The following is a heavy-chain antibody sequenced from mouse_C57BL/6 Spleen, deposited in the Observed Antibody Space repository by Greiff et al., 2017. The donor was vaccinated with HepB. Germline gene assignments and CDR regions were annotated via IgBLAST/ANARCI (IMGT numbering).Heavy chain of an antibody. Sequence: QVQLQQPGAELAKPGASVKLSCKASGYTFTSYWMQWVKQRPGQGLEWIGEIDPSDSYTNYNQKFKGKATLTVDTSSSTAYMQLSSLTSEDSAVYYCARWGLGRGYFDVWGTGTTVTVSS. CDR3: ARWGLGRGYFDV. CDR2: IDPSDSYT. CDR1: GYTFTSYW. V-gene: IGHV1-50*01. J-gene: IGHJ1*03. D-gene: IGHD4-1*01.